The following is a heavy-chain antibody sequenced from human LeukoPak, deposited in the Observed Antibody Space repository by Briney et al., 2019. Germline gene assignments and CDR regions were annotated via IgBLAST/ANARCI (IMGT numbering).Heavy chain of an antibody. J-gene: IGHJ6*03. CDR3: ARGPGEEVAARLGYYYMDV. Sequence: PSETLSLTCAVYGGSFSGYYWSSIRQPPGKGLEWIGEINHSGSTNYNPSLKSRVTLSVDTSKNQFSLKLSSVTAADTAVYYCARGPGEEVAARLGYYYMDVWGKGTTVTVSS. D-gene: IGHD6-6*01. CDR1: GGSFSGYY. V-gene: IGHV4-34*01. CDR2: INHSGST.